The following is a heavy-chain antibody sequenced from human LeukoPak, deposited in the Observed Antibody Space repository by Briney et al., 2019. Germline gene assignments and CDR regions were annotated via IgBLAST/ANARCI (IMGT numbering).Heavy chain of an antibody. D-gene: IGHD3-10*01. Sequence: GGSLRLSCAASGFSFTSYWMHWVRQAPGKGLVWVSCINTDGSGTTYADSVKGRFTISRDNAKNTLYLQMNGLRAEDTAVYYCTRAYDSGTYSSFDYWGQGTLVTVTS. V-gene: IGHV3-74*01. CDR1: GFSFTSYW. J-gene: IGHJ4*02. CDR2: INTDGSGT. CDR3: TRAYDSGTYSSFDY.